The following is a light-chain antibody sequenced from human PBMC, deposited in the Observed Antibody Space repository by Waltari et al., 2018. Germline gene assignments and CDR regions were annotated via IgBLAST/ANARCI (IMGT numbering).Light chain of an antibody. Sequence: QSALTQPRSVSGSPGQSVTIPCTGPSSDVGAYNHVTWYQQHPGKAPKLMIYGVSKRPSGVPDRFSGSKSGNTASLTISGLQAEDEGDYYCCSYAGTYTVRVFGGGTKVTVL. V-gene: IGLV2-11*01. J-gene: IGLJ3*02. CDR1: SSDVGAYNH. CDR2: GVS. CDR3: CSYAGTYTVRV.